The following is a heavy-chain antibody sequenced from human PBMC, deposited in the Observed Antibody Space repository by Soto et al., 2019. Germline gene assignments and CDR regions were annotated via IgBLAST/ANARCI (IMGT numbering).Heavy chain of an antibody. D-gene: IGHD1-7*01. J-gene: IGHJ5*02. Sequence: RLSCAASGFTFSSYAMSWVRQAPGKGLEWVSAISGSGGSTYYADSVKGRFTISRDNSKNTLYLQMNSLRAEDTAVYYCAKTTKALDNWNYRWFDPWGQGTLVTVSS. V-gene: IGHV3-23*01. CDR1: GFTFSSYA. CDR2: ISGSGGST. CDR3: AKTTKALDNWNYRWFDP.